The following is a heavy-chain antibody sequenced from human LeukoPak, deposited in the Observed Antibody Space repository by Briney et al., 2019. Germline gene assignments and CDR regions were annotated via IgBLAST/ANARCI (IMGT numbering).Heavy chain of an antibody. D-gene: IGHD3-22*01. CDR2: ISYDGSSK. CDR1: GFTFSSYG. Sequence: GGSLRLSCAPFGFTFSSYGMHWVRQAPGKGLEWVAVISYDGSSKYYADSVKGRFTISRDNSKNTLYLQMNSLRAEDTAVYYCAREAYYYDSSGYYNYWGQGTLATVSS. J-gene: IGHJ4*02. CDR3: AREAYYYDSSGYYNY. V-gene: IGHV3-30*03.